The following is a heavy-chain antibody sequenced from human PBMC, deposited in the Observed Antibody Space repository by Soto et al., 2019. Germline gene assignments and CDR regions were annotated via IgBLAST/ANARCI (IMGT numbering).Heavy chain of an antibody. CDR2: MYHSGST. D-gene: IGHD3-22*01. CDR1: GGSISSGGYS. CDR3: ARGDSSGYYYVGY. J-gene: IGHJ4*02. Sequence: SETLSLTCAVSGGSISSGGYSWSWIRQPPGKGLEWIGYMYHSGSTYYNPSLKGRVTISIDRSKNQFSLKLSSVTAADTAVYYCARGDSSGYYYVGYWGQGTLVTVSS. V-gene: IGHV4-30-2*01.